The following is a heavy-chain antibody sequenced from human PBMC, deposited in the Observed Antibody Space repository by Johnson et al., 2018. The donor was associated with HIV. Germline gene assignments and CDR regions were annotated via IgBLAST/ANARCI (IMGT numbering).Heavy chain of an antibody. J-gene: IGHJ3*02. CDR1: GFTFSDYY. CDR3: ARRTVTALFDI. V-gene: IGHV3-11*04. D-gene: IGHD4-17*01. CDR2: ISSSGSTI. Sequence: QVQLVESGGGVVQPGRSLRLSCAASGFTFSDYYMSWIRQAPGKGLEWVSYISSSGSTIYYADSVKGRFTISRDNAKNSLILQMNSLRDEDTAVYYCARRTVTALFDIWGQGTLVTVSS.